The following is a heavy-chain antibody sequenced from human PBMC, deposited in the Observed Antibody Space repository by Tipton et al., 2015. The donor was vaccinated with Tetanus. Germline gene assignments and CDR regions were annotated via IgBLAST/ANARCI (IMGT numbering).Heavy chain of an antibody. CDR2: IRGGGGSA. CDR3: ARGIGSGGYYPFDY. J-gene: IGHJ4*02. CDR1: GFSFSSYA. V-gene: IGHV3-23*01. Sequence: SLRLSCEATGFSFSSYAMSWVRQAPGKGLEWVSDIRGGGGSAYYADSVKGRFTISRDNSKNTLYLQMNSLRAEDTAVYYCARGIGSGGYYPFDYWGQGTLVTVSS. D-gene: IGHD3-22*01.